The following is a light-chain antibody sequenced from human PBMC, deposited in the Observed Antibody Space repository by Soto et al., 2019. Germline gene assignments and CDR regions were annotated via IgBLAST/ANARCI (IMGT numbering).Light chain of an antibody. Sequence: QSALTQPASVSGSPGQSITISCTGTSSDVGFYNYVSWYQQQHPGKAPKLMIYEVDNRPSGVSIRFSGSKSGNTASLTISGLLAEDEADYYCGSYAHGSTSVFGTGTKVTVL. CDR3: GSYAHGSTSV. CDR2: EVD. V-gene: IGLV2-14*01. J-gene: IGLJ1*01. CDR1: SSDVGFYNY.